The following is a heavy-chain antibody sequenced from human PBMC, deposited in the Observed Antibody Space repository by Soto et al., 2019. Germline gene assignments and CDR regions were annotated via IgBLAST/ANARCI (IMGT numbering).Heavy chain of an antibody. CDR3: ATWHLREHAYDI. CDR2: IKSRADGGTK. D-gene: IGHD5-12*01. Sequence: GGSLRLSCAASGFTFSHAWMSWVRQAPGKGLEWVGRIKSRADGGTKDYGAPVRGRFTISIDSSRTTVYLQMRDLRPEDTALYFCATWHLREHAYDIWGQGTMVTVSS. J-gene: IGHJ3*02. V-gene: IGHV3-15*01. CDR1: GFTFSHAW.